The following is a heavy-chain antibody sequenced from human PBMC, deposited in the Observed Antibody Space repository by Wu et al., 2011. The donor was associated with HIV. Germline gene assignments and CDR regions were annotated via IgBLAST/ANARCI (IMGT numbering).Heavy chain of an antibody. CDR1: GGTFSSYA. CDR3: ARAVLVGATPFKHFDP. CDR2: IIPIFGAA. D-gene: IGHD1-26*01. V-gene: IGHV1-69*01. Sequence: QVQLVQSGAEVKKPGSSVKVSCKASGGTFSSYAISWVRQAPGQGLEWMGGIIPIFGAANYAQKFQGRVTITTHESTTTAYMQLSSLRSEDTAVYYCARAVLVGATPFKHFDPWGQGTLVTVSS. J-gene: IGHJ5*02.